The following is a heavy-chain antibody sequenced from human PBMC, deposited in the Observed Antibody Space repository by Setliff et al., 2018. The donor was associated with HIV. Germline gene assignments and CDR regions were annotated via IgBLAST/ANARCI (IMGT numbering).Heavy chain of an antibody. Sequence: PGGSLRLSCTVSGFTVSSNYMTWVRQAPGKGLEWVALMYDGGSTYYADSVKGRFTITRDISKNTLDLQMNSLRAEDTAVYYCARVSKSSPDAFDIWGQGTMVTVSS. V-gene: IGHV3-53*01. CDR1: GFTVSSNY. D-gene: IGHD6-13*01. CDR2: MYDGGST. CDR3: ARVSKSSPDAFDI. J-gene: IGHJ3*02.